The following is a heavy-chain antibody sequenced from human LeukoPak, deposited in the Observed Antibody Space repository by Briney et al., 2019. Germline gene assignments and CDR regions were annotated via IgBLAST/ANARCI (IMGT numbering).Heavy chain of an antibody. J-gene: IGHJ4*02. Sequence: SETLSLTCTVSGGSISSYYWSWIRPPPGKGLEWIGYIYYSGSTNYNPSLKSRVTISVDTSKNQFSLKLSSVTAADTAVYYCARVYYNSSGMPLDYWGQRTLVTVSS. V-gene: IGHV4-59*01. CDR3: ARVYYNSSGMPLDY. D-gene: IGHD3-22*01. CDR1: GGSISSYY. CDR2: IYYSGST.